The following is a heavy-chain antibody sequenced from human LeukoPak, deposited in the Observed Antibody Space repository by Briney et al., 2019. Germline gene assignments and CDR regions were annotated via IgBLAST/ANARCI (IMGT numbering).Heavy chain of an antibody. CDR2: FDPEDGET. D-gene: IGHD3-9*01. CDR1: GYTLTELS. J-gene: IGHJ3*02. CDR3: ATGLRYFVPYAFDI. Sequence: ASVKVSCKVSGYTLTELSMHWVRQAPGKGLEWMGGFDPEDGETIYAQKFQGRVTMTEDTSTDTAYVELSSLRSEDTAVYYCATGLRYFVPYAFDIWGQGTMVTVSS. V-gene: IGHV1-24*01.